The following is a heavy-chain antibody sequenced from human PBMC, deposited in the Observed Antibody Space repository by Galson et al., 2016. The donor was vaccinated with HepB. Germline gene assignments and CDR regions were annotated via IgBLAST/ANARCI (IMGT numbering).Heavy chain of an antibody. Sequence: SLRLSCAVSGSPVNWHVMHWVRQAPGEGLEWVAVISHDEISIIYADSVKGRFTISRDISKNTVYLEMKSLRAEDTALYYCATDLNEGPSVSPRLPIFGPQPSPMDVWGKGTTVTVSS. V-gene: IGHV3-30*03. D-gene: IGHD3-3*01. J-gene: IGHJ6*03. CDR2: ISHDEISI. CDR1: GSPVNWHV. CDR3: ATDLNEGPSVSPRLPIFGPQPSPMDV.